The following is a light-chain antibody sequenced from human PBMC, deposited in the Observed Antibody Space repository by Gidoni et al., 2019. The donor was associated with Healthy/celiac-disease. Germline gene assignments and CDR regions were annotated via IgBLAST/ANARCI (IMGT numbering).Light chain of an antibody. CDR2: WAS. CDR3: QQYYSTPLT. V-gene: IGKV4-1*01. J-gene: IGKJ4*01. CDR1: LSVFYSSNNKNY. Sequence: DIVMTQSPDSLAVSLGERATINCKSSLSVFYSSNNKNYLAWYQQKPGQPPKLLIYWASTRESGVPDRFSGSGSGTDFTLTISSLQAEDVAVYYCQQYYSTPLTFGGGTKVEIK.